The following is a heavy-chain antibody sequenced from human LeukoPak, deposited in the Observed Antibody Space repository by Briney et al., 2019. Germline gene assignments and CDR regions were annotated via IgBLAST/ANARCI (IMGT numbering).Heavy chain of an antibody. J-gene: IGHJ6*03. Sequence: AETLTLSCTASGFTFSSHYRSWIRQPPGKGLEWIAYIYYSGSTNYNASLKMRLTISLDTSKNKFSLQLITRTAADTTVYYCADLTSKCHCYDSSGYYHRGYYSYYYYLDVWGKGTTVTVSS. V-gene: IGHV4-59*11. CDR3: ADLTSKCHCYDSSGYYHRGYYSYYYYLDV. CDR2: IYYSGST. D-gene: IGHD3-22*01. CDR1: GFTFSSHY.